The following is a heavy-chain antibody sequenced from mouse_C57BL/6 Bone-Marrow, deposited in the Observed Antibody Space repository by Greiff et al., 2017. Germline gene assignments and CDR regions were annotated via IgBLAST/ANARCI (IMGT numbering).Heavy chain of an antibody. Sequence: QVQLKESGDELARPGASVKLSCKASGYTFTSYGISWVKQRPGQGLEWIGEIYPRSGNTYYNEKFKGKATLTADKSSSTAYMELRSLTSEDSAVYFCAIYYGYDAAWFAYWGQGTLVTVSA. D-gene: IGHD2-2*01. V-gene: IGHV1-81*01. CDR1: GYTFTSYG. J-gene: IGHJ3*01. CDR3: AIYYGYDAAWFAY. CDR2: IYPRSGNT.